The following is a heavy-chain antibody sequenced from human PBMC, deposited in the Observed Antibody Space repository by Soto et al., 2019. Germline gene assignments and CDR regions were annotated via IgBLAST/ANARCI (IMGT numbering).Heavy chain of an antibody. CDR2: INAGNGHT. CDR3: ARMEESCCSSSCPLGYYFMDV. V-gene: IGHV1-3*01. Sequence: QVQLVQSGAEVKKPGASVKVSCQASGYTFTSYAMHWVRQAPGKRLERMGWINAGNGHTKYLQKFQGRVTITRDTSASTAYMELSSLRSEDTSTYYCARMEESCCSSSCPLGYYFMDVWCKGTTVTVSS. D-gene: IGHD2-2*01. CDR1: GYTFTSYA. J-gene: IGHJ6*03.